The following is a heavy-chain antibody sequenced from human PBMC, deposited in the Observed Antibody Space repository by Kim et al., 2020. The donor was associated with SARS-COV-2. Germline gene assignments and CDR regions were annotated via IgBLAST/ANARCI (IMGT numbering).Heavy chain of an antibody. V-gene: IGHV4-59*01. D-gene: IGHD2-15*01. CDR2: T. CDR3: ARATSVLPPHY. J-gene: IGHJ4*02. Sequence: TNYNPSLKSRVTISVDTSKNQFSLKLSSVTAADTAVYYCARATSVLPPHYWGQGTLVTVSS.